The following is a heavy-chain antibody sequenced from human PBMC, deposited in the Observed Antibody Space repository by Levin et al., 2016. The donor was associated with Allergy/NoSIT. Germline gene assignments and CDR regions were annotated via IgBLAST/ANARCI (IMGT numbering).Heavy chain of an antibody. V-gene: IGHV3-21*01. CDR3: ATGQKLVTRHFDY. CDR1: GFTFSDYT. Sequence: GESLKISCAASGFTFSDYTMNWVRQAPGKGLEWVSSISYSSISIYYADSVKGRFTISRDNAKNSLYLQMSSLRAEDTAVYYCATGQKLVTRHFDYWGQGTLVTVSS. J-gene: IGHJ4*02. D-gene: IGHD3-9*01. CDR2: ISYSSISI.